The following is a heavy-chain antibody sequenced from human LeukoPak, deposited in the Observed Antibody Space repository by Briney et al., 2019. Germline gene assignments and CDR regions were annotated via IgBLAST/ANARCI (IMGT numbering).Heavy chain of an antibody. V-gene: IGHV1-18*01. CDR2: IGAYNGNT. CDR1: GYTFTSYG. Sequence: GASVKVSCKASGYTFTSYGISWVRQAPGQGLEWMGWIGAYNGNTNYAQKLQGRVTMTTDTSTSTAYMELRSLRSDDTAVYYCARDRGSGMYGKEKGFDYWGQGTLVTVSS. J-gene: IGHJ4*02. D-gene: IGHD3-10*01. CDR3: ARDRGSGMYGKEKGFDY.